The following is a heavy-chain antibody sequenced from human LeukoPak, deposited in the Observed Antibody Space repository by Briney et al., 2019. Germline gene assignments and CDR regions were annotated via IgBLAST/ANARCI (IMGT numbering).Heavy chain of an antibody. CDR1: GFTFDDYA. J-gene: IGHJ4*02. CDR3: AKDFSAVAGTKASDY. D-gene: IGHD6-19*01. CDR2: ISWNSGSI. V-gene: IGHV3-9*01. Sequence: PGGSLRLSCAASGFTFDDYAMHWVRQAPGKGLEWVSGISWNSGSIGYADSVKGRFTISRDNAKNSLYLQMNSLRAEDTALYYCAKDFSAVAGTKASDYWGQETLVTVSS.